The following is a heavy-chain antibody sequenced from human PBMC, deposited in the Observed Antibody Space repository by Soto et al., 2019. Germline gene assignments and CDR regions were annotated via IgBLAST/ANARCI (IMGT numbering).Heavy chain of an antibody. CDR3: AREKQQLVGTVYYYGMDV. V-gene: IGHV1-69*13. Sequence: EASVKVSCKASGGTFSSYAISWVRQAPGQGLEWMGGIIPIFGTANYAQKFQGRVTITADESTSTAYMELSSLRSEDTAVYYCAREKQQLVGTVYYYGMDVWGQGTTVIVSS. D-gene: IGHD6-13*01. CDR2: IIPIFGTA. CDR1: GGTFSSYA. J-gene: IGHJ6*02.